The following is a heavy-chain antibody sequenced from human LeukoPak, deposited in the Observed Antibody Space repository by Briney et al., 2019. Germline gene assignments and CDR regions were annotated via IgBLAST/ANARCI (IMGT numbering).Heavy chain of an antibody. J-gene: IGHJ4*02. Sequence: PSETLSLTCTVSGASINSGDYYWTWIRQPPGKGLEWIGYIYNSGSTYYNPSLRSRVAISIDTSKNRFSLRLDSVTAADTAVYYCARGPPPDFDYWGRGTLVTVSS. CDR3: ARGPPPDFDY. CDR1: GASINSGDYY. CDR2: IYNSGST. V-gene: IGHV4-30-4*08.